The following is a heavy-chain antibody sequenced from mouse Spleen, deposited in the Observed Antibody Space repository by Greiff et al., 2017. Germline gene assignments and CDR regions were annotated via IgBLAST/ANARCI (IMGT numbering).Heavy chain of an antibody. CDR3: ARWNYYGSRDYAMDY. V-gene: IGHV7-3*01. J-gene: IGHJ4*01. CDR1: GFTFTDYY. D-gene: IGHD1-1*01. CDR2: IRNKANGYTT. Sequence: DVHLVESGGGLVQPGGSLSLSCAASGFTFTDYYMSWVRQPPGKALEWLGFIRNKANGYTTEYSASVKGRFTISRDNSQSILYLQMNALRAEDSATYYCARWNYYGSRDYAMDYWGQGTSVTVSS.